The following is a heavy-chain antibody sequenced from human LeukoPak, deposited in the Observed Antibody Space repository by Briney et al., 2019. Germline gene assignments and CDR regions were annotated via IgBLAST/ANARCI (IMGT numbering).Heavy chain of an antibody. J-gene: IGHJ5*02. CDR2: IYYSGST. CDR3: ARVGITIFGVVPNCFDP. V-gene: IGHV4-39*01. D-gene: IGHD3-3*01. CDR1: GGSISSSSYY. Sequence: SETLSLTCTVSGGSISSSSYYWGWIRQPPGKGLEWIGSIYYSGSTYYNPPLKSRVTISVDTSKNQFSLKLSSVTAADTAVYYCARVGITIFGVVPNCFDPWGQGTLVTVSS.